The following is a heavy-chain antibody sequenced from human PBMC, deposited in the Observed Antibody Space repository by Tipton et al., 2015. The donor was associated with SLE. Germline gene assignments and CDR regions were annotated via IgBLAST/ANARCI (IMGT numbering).Heavy chain of an antibody. CDR3: ARVGGGYYDSSGYRGDAFDI. Sequence: GSLRLSCAASGFTFSSYEMNWVRQAPGKGLEWVSYISSSGSTIYYADSVKGRFTISRDNAKNSLYLQMNSLRAEDTAVYYCARVGGGYYDSSGYRGDAFDIWGQGTMVTVSS. CDR2: ISSSGSTI. D-gene: IGHD3-22*01. V-gene: IGHV3-48*03. CDR1: GFTFSSYE. J-gene: IGHJ3*02.